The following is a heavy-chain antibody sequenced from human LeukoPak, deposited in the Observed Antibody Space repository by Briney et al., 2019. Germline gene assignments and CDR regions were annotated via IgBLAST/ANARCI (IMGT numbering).Heavy chain of an antibody. V-gene: IGHV4-39*01. CDR2: MSYVGIT. CDR3: TRLPLDYSLDH. CDR1: GDSISSTTYW. Sequence: PSETLSLTCTVSGDSISSTTYWWGWIRQSPGKGLEWIGSMSYVGITSYTPSLQSRATISVDTSKNQFSLMLNSVTAADTAVYYCTRLPLDYSLDHWGKGTPVSVSS. D-gene: IGHD4-11*01. J-gene: IGHJ4*02.